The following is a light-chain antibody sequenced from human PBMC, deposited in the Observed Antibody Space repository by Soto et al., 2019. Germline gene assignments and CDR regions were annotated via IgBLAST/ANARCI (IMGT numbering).Light chain of an antibody. CDR1: QSVSSSY. J-gene: IGKJ1*01. CDR3: QERTGWPPWT. Sequence: ESVLTQYPGTQALSPGGRATLSCRAGQSVSSSYLAWYQQKPGQAPRLLIYDASKRASGFPARFSGSGSGTGFTLTISSLEPEDFAVYYCQERTGWPPWTFGQGTKVDIK. V-gene: IGKV3D-20*02. CDR2: DAS.